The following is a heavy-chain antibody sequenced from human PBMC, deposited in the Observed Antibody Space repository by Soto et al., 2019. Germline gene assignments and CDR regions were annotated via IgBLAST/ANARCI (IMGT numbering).Heavy chain of an antibody. Sequence: QVQLVESGGGVVQPGRSLRLSSAASGFTFSSYGMHWVRQAPGKGLEWVAVISYDGSNKYYADSVKGRFTISRDNSKNTLYLQMNSLRAEDTAVYYCAKGGSYGYYYYYGMDVWGQGTTVTVSS. CDR1: GFTFSSYG. V-gene: IGHV3-30*18. CDR3: AKGGSYGYYYYYGMDV. D-gene: IGHD5-18*01. J-gene: IGHJ6*02. CDR2: ISYDGSNK.